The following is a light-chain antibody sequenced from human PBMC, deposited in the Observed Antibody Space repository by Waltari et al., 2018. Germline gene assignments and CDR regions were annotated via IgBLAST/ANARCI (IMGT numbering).Light chain of an antibody. V-gene: IGKV3-15*01. Sequence: EILMTQSPATLSVSPGERATVTCRASQIVGSNLAWYQHKPGQSPRLLIYPASTTAAGIPARFSGSGSGTEFTLTISSLQSEDFAIYYCQQYNNWPGTFGQGTRVEIK. CDR2: PAS. CDR3: QQYNNWPGT. CDR1: QIVGSN. J-gene: IGKJ1*01.